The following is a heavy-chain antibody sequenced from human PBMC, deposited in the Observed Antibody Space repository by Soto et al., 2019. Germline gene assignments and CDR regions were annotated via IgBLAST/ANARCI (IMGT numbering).Heavy chain of an antibody. V-gene: IGHV3-15*07. CDR3: NTVGSITTAGTPFDY. CDR1: NLTFSNTW. D-gene: IGHD6-13*01. CDR2: IKSNNDGGTT. Sequence: SGGSLRLSCAASNLTFSNTWMNWVRQAPGKGLEWVGRIKSNNDGGTTDYAAPVKGRFTISRDDSKSTLYLQMNSLDPEDTAVYYCNTVGSITTAGTPFDYWGQGTLVTVSS. J-gene: IGHJ4*02.